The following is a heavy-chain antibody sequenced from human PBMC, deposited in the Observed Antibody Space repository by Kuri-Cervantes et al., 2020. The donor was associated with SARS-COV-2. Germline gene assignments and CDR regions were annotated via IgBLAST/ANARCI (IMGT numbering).Heavy chain of an antibody. CDR3: ARQYPAARRWGYFDY. J-gene: IGHJ4*02. CDR1: GFTFSGSA. V-gene: IGHV3-73*01. D-gene: IGHD6-6*01. Sequence: GESLKIYCAASGFTFSGSATHWVRQASGKGLEWVGRIRSKANSYATAYAASVKGRFTISRDDSKNTAYLEMNSLKTEDTAVYYCARQYPAARRWGYFDYWGQGTLVTVSS. CDR2: IRSKANSYAT.